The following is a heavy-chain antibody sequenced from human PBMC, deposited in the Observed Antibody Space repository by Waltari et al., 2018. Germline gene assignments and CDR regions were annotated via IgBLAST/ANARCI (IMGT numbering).Heavy chain of an antibody. J-gene: IGHJ4*02. CDR3: AREKWGYYYDSSGNYFDR. V-gene: IGHV4-61*01. D-gene: IGHD3-22*01. CDR2: IYYSATT. CDR1: GDSVISGYYY. Sequence: QVMLQESGPGLVKASETLSLTCTVSGDSVISGYYYWSWIRQPPGKGLEWIGYIYYSATTDYNPSLKSRVTISVDTSKNQFSLKLSSVTAADTAVYYCAREKWGYYYDSSGNYFDRWGQGTLVTVSS.